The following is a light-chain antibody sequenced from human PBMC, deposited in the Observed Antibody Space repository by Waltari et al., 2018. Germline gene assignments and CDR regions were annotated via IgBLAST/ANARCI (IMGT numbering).Light chain of an antibody. Sequence: QSALTQPPSASGSPGQSVTISSTGSSSAIVTFDYVSCYQQYPGKAPRLVIYEVSKRPSVVPDRFSGSKSANTASLTVSGLRAEDEADYYCSSYAGNNKFVFGSGTKVTVL. CDR1: SSAIVTFDY. CDR3: SSYAGNNKFV. V-gene: IGLV2-8*01. CDR2: EVS. J-gene: IGLJ1*01.